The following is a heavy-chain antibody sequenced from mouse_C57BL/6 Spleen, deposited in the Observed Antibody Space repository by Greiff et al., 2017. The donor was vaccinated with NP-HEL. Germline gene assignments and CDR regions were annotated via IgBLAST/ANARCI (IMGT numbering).Heavy chain of an antibody. CDR3: AIGDTTVVAPYAMDY. CDR1: GYTFTSYW. Sequence: QVQLKQPGAELVKPGASVKVSCKASGYTFTSYWMHWVKQRPGQGLEWIGRIHPSDSDTNYNQKFKGKATLTVDKSSSTAYMQLSSLTSEDSAVYYCAIGDTTVVAPYAMDYWGQGTSVTVSS. CDR2: IHPSDSDT. J-gene: IGHJ4*01. V-gene: IGHV1-74*01. D-gene: IGHD1-1*01.